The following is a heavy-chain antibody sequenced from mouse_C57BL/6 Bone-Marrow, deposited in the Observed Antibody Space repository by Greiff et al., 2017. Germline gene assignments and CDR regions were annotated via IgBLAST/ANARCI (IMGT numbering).Heavy chain of an antibody. Sequence: LVESGAELARPGASVKLSCKASGYTFTSYGISWVKQRTGQGLEWIGEIYPRSGNTYYNEKFKGKATLTADKSSSTAYMELRSLTSEDSAVYFCARFYDGYLDYWGQGTTLTVSS. CDR2: IYPRSGNT. CDR3: ARFYDGYLDY. CDR1: GYTFTSYG. D-gene: IGHD2-3*01. J-gene: IGHJ2*01. V-gene: IGHV1-81*01.